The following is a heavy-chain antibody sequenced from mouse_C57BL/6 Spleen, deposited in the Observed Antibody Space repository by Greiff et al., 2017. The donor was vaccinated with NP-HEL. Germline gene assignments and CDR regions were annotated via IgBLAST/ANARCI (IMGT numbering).Heavy chain of an antibody. CDR1: GYAFSSYW. V-gene: IGHV1-80*01. J-gene: IGHJ2*01. CDR3: ARSGGTAQALDY. D-gene: IGHD3-1*01. CDR2: IYPGDGDT. Sequence: VQLQQSGAELVKPGASVKISCKASGYAFSSYWMNWVKQRPGKGLEWIGQIYPGDGDTNYNGKFKGKATLTADKSSSTAYMQLSSLTSEDSAVYFCARSGGTAQALDYWGQGTTLTVSS.